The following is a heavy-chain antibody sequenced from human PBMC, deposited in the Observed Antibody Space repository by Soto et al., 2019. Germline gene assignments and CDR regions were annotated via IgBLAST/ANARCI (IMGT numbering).Heavy chain of an antibody. V-gene: IGHV3-23*01. CDR2: ISGSGGST. CDR3: AKARAQYYDFWSGYPVDY. Sequence: PGGSLRLSCAASGFTFSSYATSWVRQAPGKGLEWVSAISGSGGSTYYADSVKGRFTISRDNSKNTLYLQMNSLRAEDTAVYYCAKARAQYYDFWSGYPVDYWGQGTLVTVSS. J-gene: IGHJ4*02. CDR1: GFTFSSYA. D-gene: IGHD3-3*01.